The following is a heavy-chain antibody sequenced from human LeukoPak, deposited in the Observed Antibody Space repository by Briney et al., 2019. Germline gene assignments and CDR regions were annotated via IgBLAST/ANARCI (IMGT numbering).Heavy chain of an antibody. Sequence: ASVKVSCKASGYTFTSFGFSWVRQAPGQGLEWMGWISAYDGNTNYAQQLQGRVTMTTDTSTSTAYMELRSLRSEDTAVYYCARRNSPSRTTALPRGRAFDIWGQGTVVSVSS. CDR2: ISAYDGNT. CDR1: GYTFTSFG. J-gene: IGHJ3*02. D-gene: IGHD2/OR15-2a*01. V-gene: IGHV1-18*01. CDR3: ARRNSPSRTTALPRGRAFDI.